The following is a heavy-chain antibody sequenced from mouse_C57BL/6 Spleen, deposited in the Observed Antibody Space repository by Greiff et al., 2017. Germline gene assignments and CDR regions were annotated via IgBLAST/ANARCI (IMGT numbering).Heavy chain of an antibody. Sequence: QVQLQQSGAELVKPGASVKMSCKASGYTFTTYPIEWMKQNHGKSLEWIGNFHPYNDDTKYNEKFKGKATLTVEKSSSTVYLELSRLTSDDSAVYYCARGSYYGNYDRYYYAMDYWGQGTSVTVSS. D-gene: IGHD2-1*01. CDR3: ARGSYYGNYDRYYYAMDY. V-gene: IGHV1-47*01. J-gene: IGHJ4*01. CDR1: GYTFTTYP. CDR2: FHPYNDDT.